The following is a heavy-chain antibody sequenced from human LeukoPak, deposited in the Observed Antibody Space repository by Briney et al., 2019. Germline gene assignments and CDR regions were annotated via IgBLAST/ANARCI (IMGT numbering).Heavy chain of an antibody. V-gene: IGHV3-23*01. CDR2: ISGSGGST. CDR1: GFTFSRYD. J-gene: IGHJ4*02. Sequence: GGSLRLSCAASGFTFSRYDMGWVRQAPGKGLEWVSAISGSGGSTYYADSVKGRFTISRDNSKNTLYLQMSSLRAEDTAVYYCARGGGYGVKIDYWGQGTLVTASS. D-gene: IGHD3-10*01. CDR3: ARGGGYGVKIDY.